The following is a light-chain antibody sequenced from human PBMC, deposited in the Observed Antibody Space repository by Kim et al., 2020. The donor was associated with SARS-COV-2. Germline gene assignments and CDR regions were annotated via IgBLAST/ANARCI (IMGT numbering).Light chain of an antibody. V-gene: IGKV1-39*01. J-gene: IGKJ1*01. CDR2: SAS. CDR1: QSITNY. Sequence: SSLAACVGNRVTITCRAGQSITNYLNGYQQKPGKAPKLLIYSASTLQSGVPSRFSGSGSGTDFLLTISSLQHEDFATYYCQQSTRFGQGTKVDIK. CDR3: QQSTR.